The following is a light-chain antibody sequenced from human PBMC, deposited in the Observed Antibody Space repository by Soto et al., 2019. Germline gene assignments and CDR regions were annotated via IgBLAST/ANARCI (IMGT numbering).Light chain of an antibody. V-gene: IGKV3-20*01. CDR2: GAS. Sequence: EIVLTQSPGTLSLSPGERATLSCRASQSVSSSYLAWYQQKPGQPPRLLIFGASSRATAIPDRFSGSVSGTDFTLTISRLAPEEFAVYYCQQYGTSPATFGTGTKVAIK. CDR3: QQYGTSPAT. CDR1: QSVSSSY. J-gene: IGKJ3*01.